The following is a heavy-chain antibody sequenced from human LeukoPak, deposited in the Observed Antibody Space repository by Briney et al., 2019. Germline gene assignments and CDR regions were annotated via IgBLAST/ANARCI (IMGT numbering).Heavy chain of an antibody. CDR3: ARARDYGDYGGLGY. V-gene: IGHV1-2*02. Sequence: AASVKVSCKASGYTFTGYYMHWVRQAPGQGLEWMGWINPNSGGTNYAQKFQGRVTMTRDTSISTAYMELSRLRSDDTAVYHCARARDYGDYGGLGYWGQGTLVTVSS. D-gene: IGHD4-17*01. J-gene: IGHJ4*02. CDR1: GYTFTGYY. CDR2: INPNSGGT.